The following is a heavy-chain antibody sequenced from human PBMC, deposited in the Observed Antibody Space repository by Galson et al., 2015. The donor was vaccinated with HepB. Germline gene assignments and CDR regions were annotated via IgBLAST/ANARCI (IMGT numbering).Heavy chain of an antibody. D-gene: IGHD3-3*01. V-gene: IGHV3-73*01. CDR2: IRSKANSYAT. CDR3: TRHGDFWSGSAIGGMDV. Sequence: SLRLSCAASGFTFSGSSMHWVRQASGKGLEWVGRIRSKANSYATAYAASVKGTFTISRDDSKNTAYLQMNSLKTEDTAVYYCTRHGDFWSGSAIGGMDVWGQGTTVTVSS. CDR1: GFTFSGSS. J-gene: IGHJ6*02.